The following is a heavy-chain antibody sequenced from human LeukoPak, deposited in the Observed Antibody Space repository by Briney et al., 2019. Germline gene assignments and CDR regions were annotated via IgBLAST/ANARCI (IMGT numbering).Heavy chain of an antibody. Sequence: TGRSLRLSCAASGFTFDDYAMHWVRQAPGKGLEWVSGISWDSGSIGYADSVKGRFTISRDNAKNSLYLQMNSLRAEDTALYYCAKSALIFGLGFGESIDYWGQGTLVTVSS. CDR2: ISWDSGSI. V-gene: IGHV3-9*01. D-gene: IGHD3-10*01. J-gene: IGHJ4*02. CDR1: GFTFDDYA. CDR3: AKSALIFGLGFGESIDY.